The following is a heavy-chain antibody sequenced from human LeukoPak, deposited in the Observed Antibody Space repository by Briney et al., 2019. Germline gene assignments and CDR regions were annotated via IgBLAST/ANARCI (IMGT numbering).Heavy chain of an antibody. D-gene: IGHD4-17*01. J-gene: IGHJ5*02. CDR2: ISAYNGNT. CDR1: GYTFTSYG. CDR3: AREGDGDYGDYNWFDP. Sequence: ASVKVSCKASGYTFTSYGISWVRQAPGQGLEWMGWISAYNGNTNYAQKLQGRVTMTTDTSTSTAYMELRSLGSDDTAVYYCAREGDGDYGDYNWFDPWGQGTLVTVSS. V-gene: IGHV1-18*01.